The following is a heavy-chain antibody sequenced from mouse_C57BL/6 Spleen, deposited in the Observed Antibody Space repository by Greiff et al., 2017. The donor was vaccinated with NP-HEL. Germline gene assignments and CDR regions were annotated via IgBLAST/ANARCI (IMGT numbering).Heavy chain of an antibody. CDR2: IYPRSGNT. Sequence: QVQLQQSGAELARPGASVKLSCKASGYTFTSYGISWVKQRTGQGLEWIGEIYPRSGNTYYNEKFKGKATLTADKSSSTAYMELRSLTSEDSAVYFCARSDYYGSSSHWYFDVWGTGTTVTVSS. D-gene: IGHD1-1*01. J-gene: IGHJ1*03. CDR3: ARSDYYGSSSHWYFDV. CDR1: GYTFTSYG. V-gene: IGHV1-81*01.